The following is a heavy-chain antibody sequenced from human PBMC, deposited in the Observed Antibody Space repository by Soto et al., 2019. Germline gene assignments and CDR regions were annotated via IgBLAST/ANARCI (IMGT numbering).Heavy chain of an antibody. CDR1: GGSISSRSW. CDR3: ARGIDVPTDVVGGIDS. V-gene: IGHV4-4*02. CDR2: IYHSGRI. J-gene: IGHJ4*02. D-gene: IGHD2-15*01. Sequence: QVQLQESGPGLVKPSGTLSLTCGVSGGSISSRSWWSWVRQPPKKGLEWIGEIYHSGRINYNPSLKSRVTISLDKSKNQFSLKVSSVIAADTAVYYCARGIDVPTDVVGGIDSWGQGTLVTVSS.